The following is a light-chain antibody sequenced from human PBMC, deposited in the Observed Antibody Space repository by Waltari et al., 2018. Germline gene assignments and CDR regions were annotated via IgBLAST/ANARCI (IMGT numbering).Light chain of an antibody. CDR3: QQYNNWPLT. V-gene: IGKV3-15*01. J-gene: IGKJ4*01. CDR1: HSVSSK. Sequence: EIVMTQSPATLSVSPGERATLSCRASHSVSSKLAWYQQRPGQAPRLLIYDAATRATGIPARFSGSGSGTEFTLTISSLQSEDFAVYHCQQYNNWPLTFGGGTKVEIK. CDR2: DAA.